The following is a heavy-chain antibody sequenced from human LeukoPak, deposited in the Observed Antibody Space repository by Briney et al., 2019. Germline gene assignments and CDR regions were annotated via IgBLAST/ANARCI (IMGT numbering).Heavy chain of an antibody. J-gene: IGHJ4*02. D-gene: IGHD2-8*02. V-gene: IGHV4-59*08. Sequence: SETLSLTCTVPGGSISSYYWSWIGQPPGKGLEWIGYIYYSGSTNYNPSLKSRVTISVDTSKNQFSLKLSSVTAADTAVYYCARHGPDGGDYFDYWGQGTLVTVSS. CDR3: ARHGPDGGDYFDY. CDR1: GGSISSYY. CDR2: IYYSGST.